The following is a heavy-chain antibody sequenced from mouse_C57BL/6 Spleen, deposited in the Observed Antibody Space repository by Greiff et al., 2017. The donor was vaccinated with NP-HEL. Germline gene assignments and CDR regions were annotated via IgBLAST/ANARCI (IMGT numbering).Heavy chain of an antibody. J-gene: IGHJ4*01. D-gene: IGHD2-3*01. CDR2: ISPGDCDT. V-gene: IGHV1-82*01. CDR1: GSSFSLSL. CDR3: ARDDGYSYYAMDY. Sequence: VQLQQSGPELVHPGASVKISCKASGSSFSLSLMTCVTPSPLPFLYCILRISPGDCDTNYNGKFKGKATLTADKSSSTAYMQLSSLTSEDSAVYFCARDDGYSYYAMDYWGQGTSVTVSS.